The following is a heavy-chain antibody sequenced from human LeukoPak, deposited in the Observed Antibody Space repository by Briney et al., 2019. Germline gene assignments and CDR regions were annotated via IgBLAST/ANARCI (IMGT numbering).Heavy chain of an antibody. D-gene: IGHD4-17*01. CDR3: ARGGAGLRLVYFDY. Sequence: GSLRLSCAASGFTFNTYGMSWVRQAPGKGLEWVSGISGSGGATYYADSVKGRFTISRDDPHNTLYLQMNSLRAEDTAVYFCARGGAGLRLVYFDYWGQGTLVIVSS. J-gene: IGHJ4*02. CDR1: GFTFNTYG. V-gene: IGHV3-23*01. CDR2: ISGSGGAT.